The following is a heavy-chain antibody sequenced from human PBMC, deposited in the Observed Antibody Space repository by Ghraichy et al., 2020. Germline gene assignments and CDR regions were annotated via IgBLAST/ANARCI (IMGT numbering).Heavy chain of an antibody. CDR3: ARRACSSSNCYSRYFDL. CDR2: IYNSGST. Sequence: ETLSLTCTVSGGSISSYYWSWLRQPPGKGLEWIGYIYNSGSTNYNPSLKSRVTISIDTSKNQFSLRLSSVTAADTAVYYCARRACSSSNCYSRYFDLWGRGALVTVSS. D-gene: IGHD2-2*02. CDR1: GGSISSYY. V-gene: IGHV4-59*08. J-gene: IGHJ2*01.